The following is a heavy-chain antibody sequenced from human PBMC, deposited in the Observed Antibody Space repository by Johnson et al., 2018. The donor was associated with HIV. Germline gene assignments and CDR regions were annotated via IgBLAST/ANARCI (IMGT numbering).Heavy chain of an antibody. CDR2: IRYDGSNK. V-gene: IGHV3-30*02. CDR3: AKDSSSWYGGAFDI. Sequence: QVQLVESGGGVVQPGGSLRLSCAASGFTFTSYGMHWVRQAPGKGLEWVAFIRYDGSNKYYADSVKGRFTISRDNSKNTLYLQMNSLRAEDTAVYYCAKDSSSWYGGAFDIWGQGTMVTVSS. D-gene: IGHD6-13*01. J-gene: IGHJ3*02. CDR1: GFTFTSYG.